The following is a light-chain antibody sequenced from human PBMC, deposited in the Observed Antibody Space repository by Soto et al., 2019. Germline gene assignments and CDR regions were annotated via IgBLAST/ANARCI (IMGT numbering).Light chain of an antibody. V-gene: IGKV1-5*03. CDR1: QTISTW. CDR3: QQYNSYPWK. J-gene: IGKJ1*01. Sequence: IQMTQSPSTLSASVGDRVTFTCRASQTISTWLAWYQQKPGEAPKLLIYKASTLEVGVPSRFSASGYGTEFTLTINTLQPADFATYDCQQYNSYPWKFGQGTQV. CDR2: KAS.